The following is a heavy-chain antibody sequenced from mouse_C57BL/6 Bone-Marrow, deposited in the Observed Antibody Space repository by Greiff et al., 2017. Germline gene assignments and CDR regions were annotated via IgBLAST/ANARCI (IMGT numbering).Heavy chain of an antibody. CDR3: ASTTVVATDYFDY. CDR1: GFTFTSYW. V-gene: IGHV1-50*01. J-gene: IGHJ2*01. D-gene: IGHD1-1*01. Sequence: VQLQQPGAELVKPGASVKLSCTASGFTFTSYWMQWVQQRPGQGLEWIGEIDPSDSYTNYTQKFKGRATLTVDTSSSTAYMRISSLTSEDSAVYYCASTTVVATDYFDYWGQGTTLTVSS. CDR2: IDPSDSYT.